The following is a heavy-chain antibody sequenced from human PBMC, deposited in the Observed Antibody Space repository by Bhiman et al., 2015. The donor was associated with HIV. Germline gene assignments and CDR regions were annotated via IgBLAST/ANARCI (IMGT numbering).Heavy chain of an antibody. CDR1: GFTVDDYG. J-gene: IGHJ6*03. CDR3: ARDLMGRGNYYYYYYMDV. V-gene: IGHV3-20*04. D-gene: IGHD3-10*01. Sequence: EVQLVESGGAVVRPGGSLRLSCAASGFTVDDYGMSWVRQAPGKGLEWVSGINWNGGSTGYADSVKGRFTISRDNAKNSLYLQMNSLRAEDTALYYCARDLMGRGNYYYYYYMDVWGKGTTVTVSS. CDR2: INWNGGST.